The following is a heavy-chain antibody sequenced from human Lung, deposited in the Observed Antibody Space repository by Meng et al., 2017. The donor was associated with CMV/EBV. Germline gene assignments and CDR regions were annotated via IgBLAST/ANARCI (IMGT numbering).Heavy chain of an antibody. CDR2: IVYGGSSK. CDR3: TKGAGSVGSIHFDY. J-gene: IGHJ4*02. V-gene: IGHV3-33*06. D-gene: IGHD1-26*01. Sequence: SCAAAGFTFSDYGMHGVRQTRGKGLEWGSVIVYGGSSKYDADSVKGRFTISSDNSENTLHLQMSSMRAEDTAVYYCTKGAGSVGSIHFDYWGQGTLVTVSS. CDR1: GFTFSDYG.